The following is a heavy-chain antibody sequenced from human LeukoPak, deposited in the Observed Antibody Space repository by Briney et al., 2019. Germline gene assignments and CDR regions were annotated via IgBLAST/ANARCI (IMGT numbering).Heavy chain of an antibody. J-gene: IGHJ6*02. Sequence: SVKVSCKASGGTFSSYAISWVRQAPGQGLEWMGGIIPIFGTANYAQKFQGRVTITADESTSTAYMELSSLRSEDTAVYYCARGEYSLLGGTKRYYYYAMDVWGQGTTVTVSS. CDR2: IIPIFGTA. V-gene: IGHV1-69*13. CDR1: GGTFSSYA. CDR3: ARGEYSLLGGTKRYYYYAMDV. D-gene: IGHD5-18*01.